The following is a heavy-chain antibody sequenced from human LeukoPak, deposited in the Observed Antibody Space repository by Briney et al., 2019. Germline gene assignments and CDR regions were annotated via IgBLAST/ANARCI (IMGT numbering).Heavy chain of an antibody. Sequence: SETLSLTCTVSGGSMSTYYWSWIRQPAGKRLEWIGRIYTSGSTTYNPALKSRVTMSVDTSKNQFSLRLSSVTAADTAVYYCAGGEYYYDSSGYYLIYYFDYWGQGTLVTVSS. J-gene: IGHJ4*02. V-gene: IGHV4-4*07. D-gene: IGHD3-22*01. CDR2: IYTSGST. CDR3: AGGEYYYDSSGYYLIYYFDY. CDR1: GGSMSTYY.